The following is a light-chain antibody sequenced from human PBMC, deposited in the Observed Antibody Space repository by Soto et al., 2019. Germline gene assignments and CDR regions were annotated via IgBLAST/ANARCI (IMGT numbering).Light chain of an antibody. V-gene: IGKV1-9*01. CDR3: QQLNSYPFLT. J-gene: IGKJ4*01. Sequence: DIQLTQSPSFLSASVGDRVTITCRASQGISSYLAWYQQKPGKAPKLLIYAASTLQSGVPSRFSGSGSGTAVSHTISSLQPEDFATYYYQQLNSYPFLTFGGGTKVEIK. CDR2: AAS. CDR1: QGISSY.